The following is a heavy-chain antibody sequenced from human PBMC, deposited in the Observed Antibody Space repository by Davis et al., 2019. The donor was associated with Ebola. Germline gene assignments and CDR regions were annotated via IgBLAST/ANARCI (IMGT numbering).Heavy chain of an antibody. V-gene: IGHV4-34*01. CDR2: INHSGST. D-gene: IGHD2-2*01. J-gene: IGHJ6*02. Sequence: GSLRLSCAVYGGSFSGYYWSWIRQPPGKGVEWIGEINHSGSTNYNPSLKSRVTISVDTSKNQFSLKLSSVTAADTAVYYCARGGGIVVVPAAMARSRYYYGMDVWGQGTTVTVSS. CDR1: GGSFSGYY. CDR3: ARGGGIVVVPAAMARSRYYYGMDV.